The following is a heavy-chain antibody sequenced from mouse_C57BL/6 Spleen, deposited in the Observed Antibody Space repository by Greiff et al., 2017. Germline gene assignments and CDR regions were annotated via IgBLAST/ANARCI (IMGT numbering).Heavy chain of an antibody. Sequence: EVKLMESGGGLVKPGGSLKLSCAASGFTFSSYAMSWVRQTPEKRLEWVATISDGGSYTYYPDNVQGRFTISRDNAKNNLYLQMSHLKSEDTAMYYCARDDYYGSSGTYYFDYWGQGTTLTVSS. J-gene: IGHJ2*01. V-gene: IGHV5-4*01. CDR1: GFTFSSYA. CDR2: ISDGGSYT. CDR3: ARDDYYGSSGTYYFDY. D-gene: IGHD1-1*01.